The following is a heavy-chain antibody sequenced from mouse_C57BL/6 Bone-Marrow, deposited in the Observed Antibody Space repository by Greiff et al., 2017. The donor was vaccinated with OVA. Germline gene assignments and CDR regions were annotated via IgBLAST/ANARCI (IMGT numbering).Heavy chain of an antibody. V-gene: IGHV5-15*04. Sequence: EVKLVESGGGLVQPGGSLKLSCAASGFTFSDYGMAWVRQAPRKGPEWVAFISNLAYSIYYADTVTGRFTISRENAKNTLYLEMSSLRSEDTAMYYCARRYGSRDWYFDVWGTGTTVTVSS. CDR2: ISNLAYSI. CDR3: ARRYGSRDWYFDV. D-gene: IGHD1-1*01. CDR1: GFTFSDYG. J-gene: IGHJ1*03.